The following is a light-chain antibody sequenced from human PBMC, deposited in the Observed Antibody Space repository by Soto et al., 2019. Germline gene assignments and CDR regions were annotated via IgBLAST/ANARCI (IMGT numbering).Light chain of an antibody. Sequence: QSALTQPPSAAGSPGQSVTISCTGTSTDVGGYNYVSWYQQYPDKAPKLMIYEVSKRPSGVPDRFSGSKSGNTASLTVSGLQAEDEADYYCQSFDKYLSAVVFGGGTKLTVL. J-gene: IGLJ2*01. V-gene: IGLV2-8*01. CDR3: QSFDKYLSAVV. CDR1: STDVGGYNY. CDR2: EVS.